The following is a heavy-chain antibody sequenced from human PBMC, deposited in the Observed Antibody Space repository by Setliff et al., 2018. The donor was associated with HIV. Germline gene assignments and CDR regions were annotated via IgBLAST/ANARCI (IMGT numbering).Heavy chain of an antibody. Sequence: GGSLRLSCAASGFTFSTYWMSWVRQAPGKGLEWVANIKQDGSEKNYMDSVRGRFTISRDNAKNSLYLQMSSLRVEDTAVYYCATDCAVVGGTGSLDSWGQGTLVTVSS. CDR3: ATDCAVVGGTGSLDS. J-gene: IGHJ4*02. V-gene: IGHV3-7*05. CDR2: IKQDGSEK. CDR1: GFTFSTYW. D-gene: IGHD1-26*01.